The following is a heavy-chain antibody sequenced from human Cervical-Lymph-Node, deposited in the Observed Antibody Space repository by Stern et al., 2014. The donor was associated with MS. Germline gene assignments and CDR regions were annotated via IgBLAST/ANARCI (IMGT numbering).Heavy chain of an antibody. CDR2: VGWDNEK. D-gene: IGHD3-22*01. V-gene: IGHV2-5*02. CDR3: AHIDDRSGYFAY. CDR1: GFSVSTFGVG. J-gene: IGHJ4*02. Sequence: QVTLKESGPTSLKPTQTLTLTCTFSGFSVSTFGVGLVRIRQPPGQALEGFAIVGWDNEKHYSPSLGSRLTITNDASKNPVVLTLSNTDPLDTATYLCAHIDDRSGYFAYWGQGTLVTVSS.